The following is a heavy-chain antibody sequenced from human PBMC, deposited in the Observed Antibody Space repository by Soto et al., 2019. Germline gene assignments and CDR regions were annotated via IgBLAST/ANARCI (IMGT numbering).Heavy chain of an antibody. D-gene: IGHD6-6*01. CDR3: ATQAPYSSSPYYYYYLDV. J-gene: IGHJ6*03. Sequence: PSETLSLTCAVYGGSFSGYYWSWIRQSPGKGLEWIGEINHTGSTNYNPSLKSRATISVDTSKNQSSLKLNSVTAADTAVYYCATQAPYSSSPYYYYYLDVWGKGTTVTV. CDR1: GGSFSGYY. V-gene: IGHV4-34*01. CDR2: INHTGST.